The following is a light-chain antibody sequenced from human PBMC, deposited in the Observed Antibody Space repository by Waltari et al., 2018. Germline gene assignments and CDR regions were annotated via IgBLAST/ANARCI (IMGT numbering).Light chain of an antibody. CDR3: MQSLQALWT. CDR1: QSLLHSNGYNY. V-gene: IGKV2-28*01. Sequence: DIVVTQSPLSLPVTPGEPASISCRSSQSLLHSNGYNYLDGYLQKPVQSPQLLSYLGSNRAAGVPDRFSGTGSGTDFTLKINRVQAEDVGVYYCMQSLQALWTFGQGTKVDIK. J-gene: IGKJ1*01. CDR2: LGS.